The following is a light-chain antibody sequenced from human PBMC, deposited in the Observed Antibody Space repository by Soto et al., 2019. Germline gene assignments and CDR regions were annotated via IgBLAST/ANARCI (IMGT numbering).Light chain of an antibody. V-gene: IGLV1-44*01. CDR1: SSNIGSNT. J-gene: IGLJ1*01. CDR2: SNN. CDR3: AAWDDSLNGAYV. Sequence: QSVLTQPPSASGTPGQRVTISCSGSSSNIGSNTVNWYQQLPGTAPKLLIYSNNQQPSGVPDRFSGSKSGTSASLAISGLQSEDEADYYCAAWDDSLNGAYVFGTGPKVTVL.